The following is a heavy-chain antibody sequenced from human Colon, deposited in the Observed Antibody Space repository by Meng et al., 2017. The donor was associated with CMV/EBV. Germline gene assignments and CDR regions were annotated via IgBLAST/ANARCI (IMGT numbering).Heavy chain of an antibody. J-gene: IGHJ4*02. CDR2: ISYSGNT. Sequence: SETLSLTCSVSGGSVNSGSYYWTWIRQPPGKGLEWIGCISYSGNTNYNPSLKSRLTIEVDTSRNPFSLKLTSVSAADTAMYYCAREASGWSTGIDYWGQGTLVTVSS. CDR3: AREASGWSTGIDY. CDR1: GGSVNSGSYY. D-gene: IGHD6-19*01. V-gene: IGHV4-61*01.